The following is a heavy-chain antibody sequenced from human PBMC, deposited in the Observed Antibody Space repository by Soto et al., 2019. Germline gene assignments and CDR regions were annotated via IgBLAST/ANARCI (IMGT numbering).Heavy chain of an antibody. CDR3: ARGNTWEDIVVVPVHMLDY. V-gene: IGHV4-34*01. CDR2: INHSGST. J-gene: IGHJ4*02. CDR1: GGSFSGYY. D-gene: IGHD2-2*01. Sequence: SETLSLTCAVYGGSFSGYYWNWIRQPPGKGLEWIGEINHSGSTNYNPSLKGRVTISVDTSKNQFSLKLSSVTAADTAVYYCARGNTWEDIVVVPVHMLDYWGQGTLVTVSS.